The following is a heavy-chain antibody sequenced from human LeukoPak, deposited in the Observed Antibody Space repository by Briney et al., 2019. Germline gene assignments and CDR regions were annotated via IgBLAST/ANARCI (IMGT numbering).Heavy chain of an antibody. V-gene: IGHV4-39*02. Sequence: SETLSLTCTVSGGSISSSSYYWGWIRQPPGKGLEWVGSIYYTGSTYYNSSLKSRVTISVDTSRNHFSLRLSSVTAADTAVYYCARLHYGGNYGYYYYYMDVWGKGTTVTISS. J-gene: IGHJ6*03. CDR3: ARLHYGGNYGYYYYYMDV. CDR1: GGSISSSSYY. D-gene: IGHD4-23*01. CDR2: IYYTGST.